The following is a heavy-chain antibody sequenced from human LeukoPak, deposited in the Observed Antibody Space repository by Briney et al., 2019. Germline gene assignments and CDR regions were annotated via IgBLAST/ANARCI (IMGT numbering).Heavy chain of an antibody. J-gene: IGHJ6*03. V-gene: IGHV4-59*08. D-gene: IGHD3-22*01. Sequence: PSETLSLTCTVSGGSISSYYWSWIRQPPGKGLEWIGYIYYSGSTNYNPSLKSRVTISVDTSKNQFSLKLSSVTAADTAVYYCARQYYYDSSGYRSYYYYMDVWGKGTTVTISS. CDR1: GGSISSYY. CDR2: IYYSGST. CDR3: ARQYYYDSSGYRSYYYYMDV.